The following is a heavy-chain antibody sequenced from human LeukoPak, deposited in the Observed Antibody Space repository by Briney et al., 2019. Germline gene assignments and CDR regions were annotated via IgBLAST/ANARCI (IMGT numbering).Heavy chain of an antibody. D-gene: IGHD3-9*01. J-gene: IGHJ3*02. Sequence: PSETLSLTCTVSGGSISSSSYYWGWIRQPPGKGLEWIGSIYYSGSTYYNPSLKSRVTISVDTSKNQFSLKLSSVTAADTAVYYCARGERLPKVLRYFDWLLRSAFDIWGQGTMVTVSS. CDR1: GGSISSSSYY. CDR2: IYYSGST. CDR3: ARGERLPKVLRYFDWLLRSAFDI. V-gene: IGHV4-39*01.